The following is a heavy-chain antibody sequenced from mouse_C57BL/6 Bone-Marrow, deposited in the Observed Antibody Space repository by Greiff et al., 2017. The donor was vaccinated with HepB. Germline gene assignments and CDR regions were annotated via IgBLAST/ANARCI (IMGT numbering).Heavy chain of an antibody. V-gene: IGHV1-15*01. J-gene: IGHJ2*01. CDR3: TRQGGYDYDVDY. D-gene: IGHD2-4*01. CDR2: IDPETGGT. CDR1: GYTFTDYE. Sequence: QVQLKQSGAELVRPGASVTLSCKASGYTFTDYEMHWVKQTPVHGLEWIGAIDPETGGTAYNQKFKGKAILTADKSSSTAYMELRSLTSEDSAVYYCTRQGGYDYDVDYWGQGTTLTVSS.